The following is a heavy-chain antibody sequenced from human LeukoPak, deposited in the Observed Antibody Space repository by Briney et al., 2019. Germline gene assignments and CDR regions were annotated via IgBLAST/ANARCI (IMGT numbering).Heavy chain of an antibody. CDR1: GYTFTGYY. CDR3: AILNYYDSSGYYIDAFDI. Sequence: ASVKVSCKASGYTFTGYYMHWVRQAPGQGLEWMGWISAYNGNTNYAQKLQGRVTMTTDTSTSTAYMELRSLRSEDTAVYYCAILNYYDSSGYYIDAFDIWGQGTMVTVSS. CDR2: ISAYNGNT. V-gene: IGHV1-18*04. J-gene: IGHJ3*02. D-gene: IGHD3-22*01.